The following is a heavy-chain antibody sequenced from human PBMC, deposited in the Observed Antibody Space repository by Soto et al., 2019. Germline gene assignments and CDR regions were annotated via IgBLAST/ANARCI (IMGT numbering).Heavy chain of an antibody. J-gene: IGHJ6*02. CDR3: ARSYSGYEYYYYYGMDV. D-gene: IGHD5-12*01. CDR2: IIPIFGTA. Sequence: SVKVSCQASGGTFSNYCVSWVRQAPGQGLEWMGGIIPIFGTANYAQKFQGRVTITADESTSTAYMELSSLRSEDTAVYYCARSYSGYEYYYYYGMDVWGQGTTVTVSS. V-gene: IGHV1-69*13. CDR1: GGTFSNYC.